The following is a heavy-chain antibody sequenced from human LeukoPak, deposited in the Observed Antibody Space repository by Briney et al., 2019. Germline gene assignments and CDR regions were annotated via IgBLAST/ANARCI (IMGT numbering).Heavy chain of an antibody. Sequence: ASVKVSCKASGYTFTGYYMHWVRQAPGQGLEWMGWINPNSGGTNYAQKFQGRVTMTRDTSISTAYMELSRLRSDDTAVYYCARARIGYCSSISCRDAFDIWGQGTMVTVSS. CDR2: INPNSGGT. CDR3: ARARIGYCSSISCRDAFDI. CDR1: GYTFTGYY. V-gene: IGHV1-2*02. J-gene: IGHJ3*02. D-gene: IGHD2-2*01.